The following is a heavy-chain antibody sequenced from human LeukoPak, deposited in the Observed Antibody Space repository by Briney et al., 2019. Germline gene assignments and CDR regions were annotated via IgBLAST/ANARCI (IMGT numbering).Heavy chain of an antibody. CDR2: INHSGST. Sequence: SETLSLTCAVYGRSFSGYYWSWIRQPPGKGLEWIGEINHSGSTNYNPSLKSRVTISVDTSKNQFSLKLSSVTAADTAVYYCARGLQGITMIRRGWFDPWGQGTLVTVSS. D-gene: IGHD3-22*01. CDR1: GRSFSGYY. V-gene: IGHV4-34*01. CDR3: ARGLQGITMIRRGWFDP. J-gene: IGHJ5*02.